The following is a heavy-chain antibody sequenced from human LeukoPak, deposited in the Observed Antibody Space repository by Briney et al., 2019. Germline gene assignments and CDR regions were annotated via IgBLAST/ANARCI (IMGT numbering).Heavy chain of an antibody. CDR3: ARDRAWNYFDY. CDR2: ISNDGSRK. V-gene: IGHV3-30*03. CDR1: GFTFSRHG. J-gene: IGHJ4*02. Sequence: GRSLRLSCAPSGFTFSRHGMHWVRQAPGKVLEWVAIISNDGSRKYYAHSVEGRFTISRDNSKNTLYLQMDSLRAEDTAVYYCARDRAWNYFDYWGQGTLVTVSS. D-gene: IGHD3-3*01.